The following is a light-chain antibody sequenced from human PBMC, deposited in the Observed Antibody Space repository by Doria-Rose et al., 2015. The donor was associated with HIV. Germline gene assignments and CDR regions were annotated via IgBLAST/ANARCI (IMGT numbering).Light chain of an antibody. V-gene: IGKV4-1*01. CDR1: QSLLYTSKHY. J-gene: IGKJ3*01. CDR3: QQYYDAPS. CDR2: WAS. Sequence: EIVLTQSPESLGMSLGESATLNCQSNQSLLYTSKHYLAWYQQKPGQPPKLLIYWASTRQSGVPARFSGSGSGTDFTLTISSLEAEDVAVYYCQQYYDAPSFGPGTTVDIK.